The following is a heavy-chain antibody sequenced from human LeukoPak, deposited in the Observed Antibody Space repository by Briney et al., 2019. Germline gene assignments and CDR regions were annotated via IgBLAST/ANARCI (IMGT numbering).Heavy chain of an antibody. CDR2: ISAGDSST. V-gene: IGHV3-23*01. D-gene: IGHD3-9*01. CDR3: AKAFYNILTDPYYFYYGPDV. J-gene: IGHJ6*02. Sequence: GGSLRLSCEASGFTFSNFAMSWVRQAPEKGLEWVSAISAGDSSTYYADSVKGRFTISRDTSKNTLYLQMNSLRAEDTAVYYCAKAFYNILTDPYYFYYGPDVWGQGTTVTVSS. CDR1: GFTFSNFA.